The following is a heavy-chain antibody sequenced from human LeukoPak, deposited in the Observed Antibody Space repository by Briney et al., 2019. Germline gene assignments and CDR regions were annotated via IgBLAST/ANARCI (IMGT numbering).Heavy chain of an antibody. J-gene: IGHJ4*02. CDR3: AKEVGIVATKSSYFDC. D-gene: IGHD5-12*01. Sequence: PGGSLRLSCAASGFTFSSYAMSWVRQAPGKGLEWVSVICGSGGSTYYADSVKGRFTVSRDNSKNTQYLQMNSLRAEDTAVYYCAKEVGIVATKSSYFDCWGQGTLVTVSS. CDR2: ICGSGGST. V-gene: IGHV3-23*01. CDR1: GFTFSSYA.